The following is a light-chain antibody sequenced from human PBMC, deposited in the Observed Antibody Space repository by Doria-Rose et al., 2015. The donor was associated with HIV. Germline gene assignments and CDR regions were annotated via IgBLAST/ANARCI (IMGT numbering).Light chain of an antibody. CDR2: GAS. J-gene: IGKJ1*01. V-gene: IGKV3-20*01. CDR3: HQYASSRT. CDR1: QSVSANS. Sequence: EIVLTQSPGTLSLSPGERATLPCRASQSVSANSLAWYQQRPGQSPRLLIYGASSRATDIPDRFSGSGSGTDFTLTISRLEPEDFAVYYCHQYASSRTFGQGTKVEIK.